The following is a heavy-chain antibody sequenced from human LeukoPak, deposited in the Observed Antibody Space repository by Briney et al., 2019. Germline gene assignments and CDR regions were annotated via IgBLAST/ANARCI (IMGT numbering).Heavy chain of an antibody. Sequence: PGGSLRLSCAASGFTFSSHWMHWVRQAPGKGLLWVSYINNDGSGTSYADSVKGRFTISRDNAKNTIYLQMNSLRAKDTAVYYCARGGWGTATDYWGQGTLVTVSS. J-gene: IGHJ4*02. D-gene: IGHD1-1*01. CDR1: GFTFSSHW. CDR2: INNDGSGT. V-gene: IGHV3-74*01. CDR3: ARGGWGTATDY.